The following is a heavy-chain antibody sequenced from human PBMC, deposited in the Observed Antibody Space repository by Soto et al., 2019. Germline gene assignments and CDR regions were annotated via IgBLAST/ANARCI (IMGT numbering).Heavy chain of an antibody. D-gene: IGHD3-10*01. CDR2: IYHSGST. Sequence: PSETLSLTCGVSGGSISSSNCWSCVRQPPGKGLEWIGEIYHSGSTNYNPSLKSRVTISVDKSKNQFSLKLSSVTAADTAVYYCARCYGSGSSYYYYYGMDVWGQGTTVTVSS. CDR1: GGSISSSNC. CDR3: ARCYGSGSSYYYYYGMDV. J-gene: IGHJ6*02. V-gene: IGHV4-4*02.